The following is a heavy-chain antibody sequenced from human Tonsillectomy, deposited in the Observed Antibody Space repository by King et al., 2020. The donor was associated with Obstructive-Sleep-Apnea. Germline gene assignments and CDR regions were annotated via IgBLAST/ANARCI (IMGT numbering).Heavy chain of an antibody. CDR1: GFTFSSYA. J-gene: IGHJ4*02. Sequence: VQLVESGGGVVQPGRSLRLSCAASGFTFSSYAMHWVRQAPGKGLKWVAVISYDGSNKYYADSVKGRFTISRDNSKNTLYLQMNSLRAEDTAVYYCARDEDLDYWGQGTLVTVSS. V-gene: IGHV3-30*04. CDR2: ISYDGSNK. CDR3: ARDEDLDY. D-gene: IGHD2-15*01.